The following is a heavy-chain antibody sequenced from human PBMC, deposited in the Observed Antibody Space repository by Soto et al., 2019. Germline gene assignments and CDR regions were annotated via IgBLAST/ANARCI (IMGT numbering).Heavy chain of an antibody. CDR1: EFIFSSYG. Sequence: QVQLVESGGGVVQPGRSLRLSCAASEFIFSSYGMHWVRQAPGKGLEWVAVISYDGSNKYYADSVKGRFTISRDNSKNTLYLRMNNLRAEDTAVYYCARKTVRAGWFDPWGQGTLVTVSS. V-gene: IGHV3-30*03. CDR2: ISYDGSNK. D-gene: IGHD4-17*01. CDR3: ARKTVRAGWFDP. J-gene: IGHJ5*02.